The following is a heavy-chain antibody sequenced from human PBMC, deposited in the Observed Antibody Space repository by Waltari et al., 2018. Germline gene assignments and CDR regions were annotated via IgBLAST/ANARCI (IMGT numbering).Heavy chain of an antibody. J-gene: IGHJ4*02. Sequence: EVQLVESGGGLVQPGGSLRLSCAASGFTFSSYAMSWVRQAPGKGLEWVSAISGSGGSTCYADSVEGRFTISRDNSKNTLYLQMNSLRAEDTAVYYCAKIKTPGSRIPLASIPPYFDYWGQGTLVTVSS. CDR2: ISGSGGST. CDR3: AKIKTPGSRIPLASIPPYFDY. CDR1: GFTFSSYA. D-gene: IGHD6-25*01. V-gene: IGHV3-23*04.